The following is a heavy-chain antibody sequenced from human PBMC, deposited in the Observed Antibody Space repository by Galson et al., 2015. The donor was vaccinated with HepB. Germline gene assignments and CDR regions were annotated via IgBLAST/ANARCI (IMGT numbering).Heavy chain of an antibody. V-gene: IGHV5-51*01. J-gene: IGHJ6*03. CDR3: ARQYDSSEGYYYMDV. CDR2: IYPGDSDT. Sequence: QSGAEVKKPGESLKISCKGSGYSFTSYWIGWVRQMPGKGLEWMGIIYPGDSDTRYSPSFQGQVTISADKSISTAYLQWSSLKASDTAMYYCARQYDSSEGYYYMDVWGKGTTVTVSS. D-gene: IGHD3-22*01. CDR1: GYSFTSYW.